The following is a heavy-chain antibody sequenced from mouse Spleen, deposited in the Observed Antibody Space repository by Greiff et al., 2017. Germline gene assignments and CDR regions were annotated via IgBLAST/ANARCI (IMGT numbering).Heavy chain of an antibody. CDR2: ISYDGSN. CDR3: ARRTYYGSFDY. Sequence: EVKLQESGPGLVKPSQSLSLTCSVTGYSITSGYYWNWIRQFPGNKLEWMGYISYDGSNNYNPSLKNRISITRDTSKNQFFLKLNSVTTEDTATYYCARRTYYGSFDYWGQGTTLTVSS. CDR1: GYSITSGYY. D-gene: IGHD1-1*01. V-gene: IGHV3-6*01. J-gene: IGHJ2*01.